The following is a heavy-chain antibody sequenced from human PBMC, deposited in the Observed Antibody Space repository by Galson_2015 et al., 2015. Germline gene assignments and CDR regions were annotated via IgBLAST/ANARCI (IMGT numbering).Heavy chain of an antibody. Sequence: TLSLTCAVSGGSLNNAAYSWSWIRQPPGKGLEWIGYIYHSGSTYNNPSLKSRVTISVDRSKNQFSLKVSSVTAADTAVYYCARGGNSYGRAFDYWGQGTLVTVSS. CDR1: GGSLNNAAYS. CDR3: ARGGNSYGRAFDY. J-gene: IGHJ4*02. CDR2: IYHSGST. D-gene: IGHD5-18*01. V-gene: IGHV4-30-2*01.